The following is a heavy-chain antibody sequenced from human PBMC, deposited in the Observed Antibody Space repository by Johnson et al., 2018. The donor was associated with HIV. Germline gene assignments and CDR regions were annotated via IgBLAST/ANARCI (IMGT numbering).Heavy chain of an antibody. J-gene: IGHJ3*02. V-gene: IGHV3-23*04. CDR3: AKGLGRYYEAFDI. CDR1: ELTSSNYA. Sequence: MQLVESGGGLVQPGGSLRLSCVASELTSSNYAISWVRQAPGQGLEWVSAISASGRDIYYGDSVKGRFTISRDNSKNTLYLQMNSLRAEDTAVYYCAKGLGRYYEAFDIWGQGTMDTVSS. D-gene: IGHD1-26*01. CDR2: ISASGRDI.